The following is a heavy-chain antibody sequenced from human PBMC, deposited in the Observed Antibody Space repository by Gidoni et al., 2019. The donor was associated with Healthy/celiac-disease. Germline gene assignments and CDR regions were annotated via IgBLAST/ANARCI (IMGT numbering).Heavy chain of an antibody. J-gene: IGHJ4*02. D-gene: IGHD3-10*01. CDR1: GFTFDDYA. Sequence: EVQLVESGGGLVQPGRSLRLSCAASGFTFDDYAMHWVRQAPGKGLEWGSGISWNSGSIGYADSVKGRFTISRDNAKNSLYLQMNSLRAEDTALYYCAKDMGPDYGSGSYAPFDYWGQGTLVTVSS. CDR2: ISWNSGSI. CDR3: AKDMGPDYGSGSYAPFDY. V-gene: IGHV3-9*01.